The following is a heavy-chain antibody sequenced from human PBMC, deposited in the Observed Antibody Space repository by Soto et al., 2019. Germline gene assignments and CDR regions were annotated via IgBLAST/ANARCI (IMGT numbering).Heavy chain of an antibody. CDR1: GYTFTSYG. D-gene: IGHD3-10*01. CDR3: ARDGWFGELLSYYYYYYGMDV. CDR2: ISAYNGNT. V-gene: IGHV1-18*01. J-gene: IGHJ6*02. Sequence: ASEKVSCKASGYTFTSYGISWVRQAPGQGLEWMGWISAYNGNTNYAQKLQGRVTMTTDTSTSTAYMELRSLRSDDTAVYYCARDGWFGELLSYYYYYYGMDVWGQGTTVTVSS.